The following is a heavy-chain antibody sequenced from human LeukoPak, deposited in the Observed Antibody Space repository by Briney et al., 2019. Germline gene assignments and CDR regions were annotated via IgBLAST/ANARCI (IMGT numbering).Heavy chain of an antibody. CDR2: ISSSGSTI. CDR3: ARPNWSDYYYYYMDV. V-gene: IGHV3-11*04. CDR1: GFTFSDYY. Sequence: GGSLRLSCAASGFTFSDYYMNWIRQAPGKGLEWVSYISSSGSTIYYADSVKGRFTISRDNAKNSLYLQMNSLRAEDTAVYYCARPNWSDYYYYYMDVWGKGTTVTVSS. D-gene: IGHD1-1*01. J-gene: IGHJ6*03.